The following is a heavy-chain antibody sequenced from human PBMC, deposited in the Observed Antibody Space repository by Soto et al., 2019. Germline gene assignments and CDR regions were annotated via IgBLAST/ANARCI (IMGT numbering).Heavy chain of an antibody. D-gene: IGHD6-19*01. CDR1: GFTFSSYA. CDR3: AKDKTYSSGPPGT. CDR2: ISGSGGST. J-gene: IGHJ5*02. V-gene: IGHV3-23*01. Sequence: EVQLLESGGGLVQPGGSLRLSCAASGFTFSSYAMSWVRQAPGKGLEWVSAISGSGGSTYYAGSVKGRFTISRDNYKNTLYLQMNRLRAEDTAVYYCAKDKTYSSGPPGTWGQGTLVTVSS.